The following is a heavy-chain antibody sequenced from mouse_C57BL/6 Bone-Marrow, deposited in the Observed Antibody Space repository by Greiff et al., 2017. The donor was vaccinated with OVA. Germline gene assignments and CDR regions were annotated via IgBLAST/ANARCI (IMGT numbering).Heavy chain of an antibody. CDR2: INPGSGGT. CDR1: GYAFTNYL. CDR3: ARSYYDYAFDY. Sequence: QVQLQQSGAELVRPGTSVKVSCKASGYAFTNYLIEWVKQRPGQSLEWIGVINPGSGGTNYNEKFKGKATLTADKSSSTAYMQLSSLTSEDSAVYFCARSYYDYAFDYWGQGTTLTVSS. J-gene: IGHJ2*01. V-gene: IGHV1-54*01. D-gene: IGHD2-4*01.